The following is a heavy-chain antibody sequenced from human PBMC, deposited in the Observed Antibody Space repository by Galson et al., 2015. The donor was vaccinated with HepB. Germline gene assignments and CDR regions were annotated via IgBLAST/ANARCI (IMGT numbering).Heavy chain of an antibody. D-gene: IGHD3-16*02. CDR2: VNHSGNT. CDR3: ARKYIWGNYRATDY. Sequence: ETLSLTCAVYGASFNGYYWTWIRQPPGKGLEWIGEVNHSGNTNYNPSLKRRVTISVDTSKNHFSLKLTSVTAADTAVYYCARKYIWGNYRATDYWGQGTLVTVSS. V-gene: IGHV4-34*01. CDR1: GASFNGYY. J-gene: IGHJ4*02.